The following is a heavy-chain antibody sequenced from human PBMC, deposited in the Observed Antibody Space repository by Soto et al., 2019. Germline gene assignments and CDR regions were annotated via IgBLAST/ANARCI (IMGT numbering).Heavy chain of an antibody. D-gene: IGHD3-22*01. CDR1: GGSISSYY. J-gene: IGHJ4*02. CDR3: ARGVHYYDSSGYLGGFDY. CDR2: IYYSGST. V-gene: IGHV4-59*01. Sequence: SETLSLTCTVSGGSISSYYWSWIRQPPGKGLEWIGYIYYSGSTNYNPSLKSRVTISVDTSKNQFSLKLSSVTAADTAVDYCARGVHYYDSSGYLGGFDYWGQGTLVTVSS.